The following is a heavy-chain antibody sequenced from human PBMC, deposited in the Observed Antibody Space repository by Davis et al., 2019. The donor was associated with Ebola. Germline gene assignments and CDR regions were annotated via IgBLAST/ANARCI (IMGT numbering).Heavy chain of an antibody. J-gene: IGHJ4*02. Sequence: GGSLRLSCAASGFTFSSYASSYAMTWVRQAPGKGLEWVSSISSSSSYIYYADSVKGRFTISRDNAKNSLYLQMNSLRAEDTAVYYCAREVTMIVVATDYWGQGTLVTVSS. CDR3: AREVTMIVVATDY. CDR1: GFTFSSYASSYA. CDR2: ISSSSSYI. D-gene: IGHD3-22*01. V-gene: IGHV3-21*01.